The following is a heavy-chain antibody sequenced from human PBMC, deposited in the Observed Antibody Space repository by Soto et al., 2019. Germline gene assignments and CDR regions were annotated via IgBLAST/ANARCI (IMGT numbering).Heavy chain of an antibody. J-gene: IGHJ3*02. D-gene: IGHD3-3*01. V-gene: IGHV3-48*01. CDR3: AGDQLLNDFWSGYYRALDAFDI. Sequence: SSSTIYYADSVKGRFTISRDNAKNSLYLQMNSLRAEDTAVYYCAGDQLLNDFWSGYYRALDAFDIWGQGTMVTVSS. CDR2: SSSTI.